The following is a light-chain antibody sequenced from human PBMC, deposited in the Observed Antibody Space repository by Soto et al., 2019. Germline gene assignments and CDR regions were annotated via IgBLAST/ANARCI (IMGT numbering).Light chain of an antibody. Sequence: EIVLTQSPATLSLSPGERATLSCRASQSVTSYLAWYQQKPGQAPRLLIYDVSNRASGIPARFSGSGSETDFTLTISSLEPEDFAVYYCQKRSDWPLNFGQGTRLEIK. V-gene: IGKV3-11*01. CDR2: DVS. CDR3: QKRSDWPLN. CDR1: QSVTSY. J-gene: IGKJ5*01.